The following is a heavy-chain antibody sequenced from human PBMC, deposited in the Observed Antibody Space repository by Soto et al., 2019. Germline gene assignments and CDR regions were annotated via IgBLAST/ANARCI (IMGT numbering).Heavy chain of an antibody. CDR1: GGSFSNHY. V-gene: IGHV4-59*11. J-gene: IGHJ4*02. CDR3: ARGHFEGYFCDY. CDR2: VYDSGAT. Sequence: QVQLQESGPGLVKPSETLSLTCTVSGGSFSNHYLNWIRQAPGKGLEWIGDVYDSGATKYSPSLKSRVTISVDTSKNQLALKLRSVTAADTATYYCARGHFEGYFCDYWGQGALVTVSS. D-gene: IGHD6-13*01.